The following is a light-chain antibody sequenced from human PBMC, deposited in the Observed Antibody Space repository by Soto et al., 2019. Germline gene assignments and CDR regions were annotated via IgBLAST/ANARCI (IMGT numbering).Light chain of an antibody. CDR3: QRYHTSRT. CDR2: DAS. CDR1: QSISSW. V-gene: IGKV1-5*01. Sequence: GHGRTMSLRSSQSISSWLAWYQQKRGKAPKFLIYDASHLERGVPSRFSGSGSGTEFTLTISVLQDDDFANYYCQRYHTSRTFGQGTRVEIK. J-gene: IGKJ1*01.